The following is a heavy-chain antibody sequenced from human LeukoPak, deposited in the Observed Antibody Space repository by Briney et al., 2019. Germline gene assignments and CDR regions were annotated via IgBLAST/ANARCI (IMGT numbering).Heavy chain of an antibody. J-gene: IGHJ6*02. D-gene: IGHD1-26*01. CDR2: ISGSGGST. CDR3: ARGRGIPGDYYYYYGMDV. Sequence: PGGSLRLSCAASGFTFSSYAMSWVRQAPGKGLEWVSAISGSGGSTYYADSVKGRFTISRDNSKNTLYLQMNSLRAEDTAVYYCARGRGIPGDYYYYYGMDVWGQGTTVTVSS. V-gene: IGHV3-23*01. CDR1: GFTFSSYA.